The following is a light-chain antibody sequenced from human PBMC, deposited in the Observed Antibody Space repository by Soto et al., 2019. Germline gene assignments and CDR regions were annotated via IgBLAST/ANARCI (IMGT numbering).Light chain of an antibody. CDR2: DDT. CDR3: QVWDSRRNHVV. Sequence: SYELTQPPSVSVAPGQTASITCGGDTMRIKNVHWYQQKAGQAPVLVVYDDTGRSSGIPERFSGSNYENTATLTINRVEAEDEADFYCQVWDSRRNHVVFGGGTKLTVL. CDR1: TMRIKN. V-gene: IGLV3-21*02. J-gene: IGLJ3*02.